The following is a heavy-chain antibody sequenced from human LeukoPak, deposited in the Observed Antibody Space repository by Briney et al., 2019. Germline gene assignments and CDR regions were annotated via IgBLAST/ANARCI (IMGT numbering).Heavy chain of an antibody. J-gene: IGHJ4*02. CDR1: GFTFSSYA. Sequence: GGSLRLSCVASGFTFSSYAMSWVRQAPGKGLEWISAISRSGGSTYYADSVKGRFTISRDNSKNTLYLQMNSLRADDTAVYYCARYCSSTSCSYFDYWGQGTLVTVSS. CDR3: ARYCSSTSCSYFDY. CDR2: ISRSGGST. D-gene: IGHD2-2*01. V-gene: IGHV3-23*01.